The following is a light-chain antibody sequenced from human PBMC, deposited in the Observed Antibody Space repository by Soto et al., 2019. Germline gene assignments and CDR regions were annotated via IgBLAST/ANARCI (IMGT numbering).Light chain of an antibody. CDR3: HSRA. CDR2: DAS. Sequence: DIQMTQSPSTLSASVGDRVTITCRASQSLNRWLAWYQQKPGRAPKPLIYDASTLESWVPSRFSGSVSETEFTLTISKLQPDDFATYFCHSRAFGQGTRLDIK. V-gene: IGKV1-5*01. J-gene: IGKJ5*01. CDR1: QSLNRW.